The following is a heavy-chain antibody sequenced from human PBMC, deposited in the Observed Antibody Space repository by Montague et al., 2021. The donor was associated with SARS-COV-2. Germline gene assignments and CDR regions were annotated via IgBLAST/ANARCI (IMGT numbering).Heavy chain of an antibody. CDR2: IHHGGST. CDR1: GGSFSTYS. Sequence: SETLSLTCAVHGGSFSTYSWNWIRQPPGKGLEWIGEIHHGGSTNYNPSLKSRVTISADTSKNQFSLKLTSVAAADTAVYYCARLGDGVVPSPILGVGPYYSYHNRDVWGKGTTVTVSS. J-gene: IGHJ6*03. V-gene: IGHV4-34*01. CDR3: ARLGDGVVPSPILGVGPYYSYHNRDV. D-gene: IGHD3-10*01.